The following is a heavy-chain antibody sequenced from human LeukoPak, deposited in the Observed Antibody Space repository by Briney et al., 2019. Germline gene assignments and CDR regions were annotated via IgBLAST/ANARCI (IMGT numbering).Heavy chain of an antibody. CDR3: ARDLITGTTGHRNYYGMDV. J-gene: IGHJ6*02. CDR2: IIPIFGTA. D-gene: IGHD1-7*01. V-gene: IGHV1-69*13. Sequence: WASVKVSCKASGGTFSIYAISWVRQAPGQGLEWMGGIIPIFGTANYAQKFQGRVTITADESTSTAYMELSSLRSEDTAVYYCARDLITGTTGHRNYYGMDVWGQGTTVTVSS. CDR1: GGTFSIYA.